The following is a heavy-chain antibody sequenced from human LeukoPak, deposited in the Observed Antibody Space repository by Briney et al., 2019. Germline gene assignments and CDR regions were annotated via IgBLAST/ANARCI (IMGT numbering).Heavy chain of an antibody. Sequence: GRSLRLSCAASGFTFSNYGMDWVRQAPGKGLEWVAVISYDGSNKYYADSVKGRFTISRDNSKNTLYLQMNSLRAEDTAVYYCAKDATVTDPYDALDIWGQGTIVTDSS. V-gene: IGHV3-30*18. D-gene: IGHD4-17*01. CDR3: AKDATVTDPYDALDI. J-gene: IGHJ3*02. CDR2: ISYDGSNK. CDR1: GFTFSNYG.